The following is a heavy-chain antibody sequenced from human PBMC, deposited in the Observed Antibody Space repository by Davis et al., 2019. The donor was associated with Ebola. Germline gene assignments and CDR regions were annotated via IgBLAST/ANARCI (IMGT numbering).Heavy chain of an antibody. CDR1: GFTFSSYA. Sequence: GESLKISCAASGFTFSSYAMHWVRQAPGKGLEWVSSIGGGGGSIYYADSVKGRFTISRDNSKNTLYLQMNSLRAEDTAVYYCAKVESLGYWGQGTLVTVSS. CDR3: AKVESLGY. CDR2: IGGGGGSI. V-gene: IGHV3-23*01. D-gene: IGHD2/OR15-2a*01. J-gene: IGHJ4*02.